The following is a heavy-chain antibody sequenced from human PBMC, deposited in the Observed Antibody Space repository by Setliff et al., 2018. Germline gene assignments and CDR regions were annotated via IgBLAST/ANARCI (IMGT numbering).Heavy chain of an antibody. V-gene: IGHV4-61*02. J-gene: IGHJ4*02. D-gene: IGHD6-19*01. CDR2: IYTSGST. Sequence: LSLTCTVSGGSISSGSYYWSWIRQPAGKGLEWIGRIYTSGSTNYNPSLKSRVTISVDTSKNQFSLKLSSVTAADTAVYYCARADSSGSRMFSLDYWGQGTLVTVS. CDR3: ARADSSGSRMFSLDY. CDR1: GGSISSGSYY.